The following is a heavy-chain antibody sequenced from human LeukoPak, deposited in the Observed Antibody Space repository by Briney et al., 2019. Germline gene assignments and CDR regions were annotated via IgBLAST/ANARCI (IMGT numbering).Heavy chain of an antibody. CDR1: GYTFTGYY. CDR3: ARDRWYYGSGSYYNVFDY. D-gene: IGHD3-10*01. V-gene: IGHV1-2*02. J-gene: IGHJ4*02. CDR2: INPNSGGT. Sequence: GASVKVSCKASGYTFTGYYMHWVRQAPGQGLEWMGWINPNSGGTNYAQKFQGRVAMTRDTSISTAYMELSRLRSDDTAVYYCARDRWYYGSGSYYNVFDYWGQGTLVTVSS.